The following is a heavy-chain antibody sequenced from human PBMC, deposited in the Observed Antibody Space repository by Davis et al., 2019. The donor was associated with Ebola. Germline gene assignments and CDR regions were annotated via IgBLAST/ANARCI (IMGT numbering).Heavy chain of an antibody. CDR3: ATLGYCSSTTCYLYYYGMDV. D-gene: IGHD2-2*01. V-gene: IGHV3-23*01. Sequence: GESLKISCVASGFTFSSYAMSWVRQAPGKGLEWVSGISGSGGSTYYADSVKGRFTISRDNSKNALYLQMNRLRAEDTAVYYCATLGYCSSTTCYLYYYGMDVWGKGTTVTVSS. CDR2: ISGSGGST. CDR1: GFTFSSYA. J-gene: IGHJ6*04.